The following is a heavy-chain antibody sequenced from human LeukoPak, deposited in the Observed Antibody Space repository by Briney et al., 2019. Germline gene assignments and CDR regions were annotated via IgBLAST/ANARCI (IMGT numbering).Heavy chain of an antibody. CDR1: GGSISSGGHY. CDR2: IYYSGST. D-gene: IGHD5-24*01. Sequence: SQTLSLTCSVSGGSISSGGHYWSWIRQYPGKGLEWIGYIYYSGSTYYNPSLKSRITISVDTSNNQFSLKLSSVTAADTAVYYCASAQNGYNFLDYWGQGALVTVSS. CDR3: ASAQNGYNFLDY. J-gene: IGHJ4*02. V-gene: IGHV4-31*03.